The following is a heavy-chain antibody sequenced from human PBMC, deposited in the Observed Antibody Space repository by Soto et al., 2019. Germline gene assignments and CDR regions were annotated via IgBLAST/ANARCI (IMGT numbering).Heavy chain of an antibody. Sequence: GGSLRLSCAASGFTFSSYAMHWVRQAPGKGLEWVAVISYDGSNKYNADSGKGRFTISRDNSKNTLYLQMNSLRAEDTAVYYCARDPRTGIAPAGTFDYWGQGTLVTVSS. CDR3: ARDPRTGIAPAGTFDY. CDR2: ISYDGSNK. D-gene: IGHD6-13*01. J-gene: IGHJ4*02. V-gene: IGHV3-30-3*01. CDR1: GFTFSSYA.